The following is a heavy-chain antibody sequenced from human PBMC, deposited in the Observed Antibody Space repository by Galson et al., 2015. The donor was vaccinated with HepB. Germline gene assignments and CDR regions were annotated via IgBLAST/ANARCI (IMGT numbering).Heavy chain of an antibody. CDR3: ARDSPGGTYFDY. CDR1: GYTFTSYG. J-gene: IGHJ4*02. CDR2: ISAYNGST. D-gene: IGHD7-27*01. V-gene: IGHV1-18*04. Sequence: SVKVSCKASGYTFTSYGISWVRQAPGQGLEWMGWISAYNGSTNYAQKLQGRVTMTTDTSTSTAYMELRSLRSDDTAVYYCARDSPGGTYFDYWGQGTLVTVSS.